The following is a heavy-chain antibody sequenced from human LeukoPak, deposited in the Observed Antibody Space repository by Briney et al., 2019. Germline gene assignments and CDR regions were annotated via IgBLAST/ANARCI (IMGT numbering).Heavy chain of an antibody. CDR1: GGTFSSYA. Sequence: GASVKVSCKASGGTFSSYAISWVRQAPGQGLEWMGGIIPIFGTANYAQKFQGRVTITADKSTSTAYMELSSLRSEDTAVYYCARVYSYGIWFGELFDAFDIWGQGTMVTVSS. V-gene: IGHV1-69*06. J-gene: IGHJ3*02. D-gene: IGHD3-10*01. CDR3: ARVYSYGIWFGELFDAFDI. CDR2: IIPIFGTA.